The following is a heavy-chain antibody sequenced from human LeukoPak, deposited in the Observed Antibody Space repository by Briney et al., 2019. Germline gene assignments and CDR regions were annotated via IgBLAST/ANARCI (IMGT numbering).Heavy chain of an antibody. Sequence: PGGSLRLSCAASGFTFSSYAMHWVRQAPGKGLEWVAVISYDGSNKYYADSVKGRFTISRDNSKNTLYLQMNSLRAEDTAVYYCAKDLRYDSSGYPTHYYYYYGMDVWGQGTTVTVSS. V-gene: IGHV3-30*04. CDR1: GFTFSSYA. D-gene: IGHD3-22*01. CDR3: AKDLRYDSSGYPTHYYYYYGMDV. CDR2: ISYDGSNK. J-gene: IGHJ6*02.